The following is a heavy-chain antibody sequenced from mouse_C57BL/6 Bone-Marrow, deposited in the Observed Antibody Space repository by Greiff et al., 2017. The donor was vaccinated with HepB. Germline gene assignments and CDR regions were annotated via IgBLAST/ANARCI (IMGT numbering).Heavy chain of an antibody. CDR3: ARGGGGKSWYFDV. J-gene: IGHJ1*03. Sequence: QVQLQQPGTELVKPGASVKLSCKASGYTFTSYWMHWVKQRPGQGLEWIGNINPSNGGTNYNEKFKSKATLTVDKSSSTAYMQLSSLTSEDSSVYYCARGGGGKSWYFDVWGTGTTVTVSS. D-gene: IGHD1-1*02. CDR1: GYTFTSYW. CDR2: INPSNGGT. V-gene: IGHV1-53*01.